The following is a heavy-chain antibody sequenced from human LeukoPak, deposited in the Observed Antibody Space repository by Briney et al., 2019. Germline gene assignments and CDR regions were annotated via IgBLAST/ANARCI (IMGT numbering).Heavy chain of an antibody. J-gene: IGHJ5*02. CDR1: GGSISSYY. CDR2: IYYSGST. CDR3: ARVPFIAAAGGWFAP. Sequence: SETLSLTCTVSGGSISSYYWSWIRQPPGKGLEWIGYIYYSGSTNYNPSLKSQVTISVDTSKNQFSLKLSSVTAADTAVYYWARVPFIAAAGGWFAPWGQETLVTVTS. D-gene: IGHD6-13*01. V-gene: IGHV4-59*01.